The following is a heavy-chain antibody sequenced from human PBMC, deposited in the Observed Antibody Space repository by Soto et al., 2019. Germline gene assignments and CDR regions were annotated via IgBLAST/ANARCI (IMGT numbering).Heavy chain of an antibody. J-gene: IGHJ5*02. D-gene: IGHD2-2*01. CDR2: LNGNGDHT. Sequence: EDQLLESGGNLVRPGGSLKLSCEGSGFSFEKHAMSWVRQAPGKGLEWVAGLNGNGDHTYYAPSLRVRFTISRVNSKKTVFLQMNSLRDDDTGVYYCSRLPTLVVPAALFLAAWGQGTRVTVSS. V-gene: IGHV3-23*01. CDR1: GFSFEKHA. CDR3: SRLPTLVVPAALFLAA.